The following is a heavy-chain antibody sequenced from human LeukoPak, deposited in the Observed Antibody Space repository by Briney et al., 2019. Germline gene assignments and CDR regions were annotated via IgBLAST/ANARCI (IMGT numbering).Heavy chain of an antibody. CDR2: INGIDEK. V-gene: IGHV2-5*01. Sequence: SGPTLVNPTQTLTLTCTFSGFSLTTSGVGVGWIRQPPGKSLEWLAFINGIDEKRYTPSLKSRLTITKDTSKNQVVLTMTVMDPVDTATYYCAHRRSDMATVSFDSWGQGTLVSVSS. D-gene: IGHD5-24*01. CDR1: GFSLTTSGVG. CDR3: AHRRSDMATVSFDS. J-gene: IGHJ4*02.